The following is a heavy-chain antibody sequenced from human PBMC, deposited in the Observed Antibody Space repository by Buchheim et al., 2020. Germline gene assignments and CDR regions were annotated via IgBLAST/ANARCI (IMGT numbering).Heavy chain of an antibody. J-gene: IGHJ6*02. CDR3: AQSGSNTSYYYGMDV. D-gene: IGHD2-2*01. V-gene: IGHV3-30*18. Sequence: QVQLVESGGGVVQPGRSLRLSCAASGFTFDSYGIHWVRQAPGKGLEWVALISYDGSSKYNVDSVKGRFTISRDNSKNTLYLQLNSLGAEDTAVYYCAQSGSNTSYYYGMDVWGQGTT. CDR2: ISYDGSSK. CDR1: GFTFDSYG.